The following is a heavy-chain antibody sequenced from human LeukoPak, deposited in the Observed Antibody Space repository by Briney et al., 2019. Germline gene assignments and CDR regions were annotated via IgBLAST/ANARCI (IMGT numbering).Heavy chain of an antibody. D-gene: IGHD3-10*01. V-gene: IGHV4-59*01. J-gene: IGHJ4*02. CDR3: ARGYYDSRSHYLVAFDL. CDR1: GGSLSPNY. CDR2: IHYTGST. Sequence: SETVSLTCRVSGGSLSPNYWNWVRQTPGKGLEWIGYIHYTGSTSYNPSLKSRITISVDTSENQVSLTVKSVTAAGTAVYYCARGYYDSRSHYLVAFDLWGQGVLVTVSS.